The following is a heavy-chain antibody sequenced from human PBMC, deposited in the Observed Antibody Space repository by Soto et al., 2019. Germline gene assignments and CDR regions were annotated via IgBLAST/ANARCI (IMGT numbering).Heavy chain of an antibody. CDR1: GYSFTSYW. Sequence: PGESLKISCKGSGYSFTSYWISWVRQMPGKGLEWMGRIDPSDSYTNYSPSFQGHVTISADKSISTAYLQWSSLKASDTAMYYCASQIGITMVRGVIKPTRPVDYWGQGTLVTVSS. J-gene: IGHJ4*02. CDR3: ASQIGITMVRGVIKPTRPVDY. CDR2: IDPSDSYT. V-gene: IGHV5-10-1*01. D-gene: IGHD3-10*01.